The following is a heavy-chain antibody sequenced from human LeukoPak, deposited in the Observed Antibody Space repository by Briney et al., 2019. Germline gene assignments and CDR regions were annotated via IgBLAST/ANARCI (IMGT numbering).Heavy chain of an antibody. CDR3: ARDYHDSTGYYYF. V-gene: IGHV3-48*01. J-gene: IGHJ4*02. Sequence: GGSLRLSCAASGFTFSSYSMNWVRQAPGKGLEWVSYISSSGGTIKYPDSVKGRFTVSRGNAENSLFLQMNSLRAEDTAVYYCARDYHDSTGYYYFWGQGTLVTVSS. CDR2: ISSSGGTI. CDR1: GFTFSSYS. D-gene: IGHD3-22*01.